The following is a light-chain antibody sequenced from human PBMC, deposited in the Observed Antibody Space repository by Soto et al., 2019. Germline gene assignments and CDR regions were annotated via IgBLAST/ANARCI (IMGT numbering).Light chain of an antibody. CDR2: GAS. V-gene: IGKV3-20*01. J-gene: IGKJ1*01. CDR3: QQYGSSPPT. CDR1: QSVSSSY. Sequence: EIVLTQSPGTLSLSPGERGTLSCRASQSVSSSYLAWYQHRPGQAPRLLIFGASSRDTGIPDRFSGSGSGTDFTLTISRLEPEDFAVYYCQQYGSSPPTFGQGTKVEIK.